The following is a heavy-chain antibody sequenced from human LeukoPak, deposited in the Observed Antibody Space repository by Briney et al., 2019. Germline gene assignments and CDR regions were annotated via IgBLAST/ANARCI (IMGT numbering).Heavy chain of an antibody. CDR2: IYHSGST. V-gene: IGHV4-38-2*02. Sequence: SETLSLTCTVSGGSISGYYWGWIRQPPGKGLEWIGSIYHSGSTYYNPSLKSRVTISVDTSKNQFSLKLSSVTAADTAVYYCARVDRITMIVSSLQPLNNWFDPWGQGTLVTVSS. CDR3: ARVDRITMIVSSLQPLNNWFDP. J-gene: IGHJ5*02. CDR1: GGSISGYY. D-gene: IGHD3-22*01.